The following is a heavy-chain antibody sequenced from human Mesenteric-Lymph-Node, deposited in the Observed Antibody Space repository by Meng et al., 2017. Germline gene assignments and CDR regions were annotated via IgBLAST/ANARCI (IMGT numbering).Heavy chain of an antibody. D-gene: IGHD3-22*01. CDR2: IYSGGST. CDR3: AREMYYYDSSGYYPSLYGMDV. Sequence: GESLKISCAASGFTFSSYEMNWVRQAPGKGLEWVSVIYSGGSTYYADSVKGRFTISRHNSKNTLYLQMNSLRAEDTAVYYCAREMYYYDSSGYYPSLYGMDVWGQGTTVTVSS. CDR1: GFTFSSYE. J-gene: IGHJ6*02. V-gene: IGHV3-53*04.